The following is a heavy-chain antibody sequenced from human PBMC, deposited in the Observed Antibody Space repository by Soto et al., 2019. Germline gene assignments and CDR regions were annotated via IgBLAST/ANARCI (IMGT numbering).Heavy chain of an antibody. CDR1: GFTSSDHY. D-gene: IGHD6-13*01. V-gene: IGHV3-72*01. J-gene: IGHJ3*02. CDR3: ARSGRDRSTWSDDAFDI. Sequence: GGSLRLSCAASGFTSSDHYMDWVRQAPGKGLEWVGRTRNKANSYTTEYAASVKGRFTISRDDSKNSLYLHMNGLKTEDTAVYYCARSGRDRSTWSDDAFDIWGRGTMVTVSS. CDR2: TRNKANSYTT.